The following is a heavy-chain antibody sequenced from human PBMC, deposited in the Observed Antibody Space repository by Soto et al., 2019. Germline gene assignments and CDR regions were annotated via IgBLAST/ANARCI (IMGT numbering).Heavy chain of an antibody. CDR1: GYSFGAYW. CDR3: ARGGIIGTPPGY. D-gene: IGHD1-7*01. Sequence: PGESLKISCQGSGYSFGAYWIGWVRQMPGKGLEWMGIIFPGDSDTRYRPSFQGQVTISVDTSINTAYLEWSSLKASDTAMYFCARGGIIGTPPGYWGQGTQVTVSS. J-gene: IGHJ4*02. V-gene: IGHV5-51*01. CDR2: IFPGDSDT.